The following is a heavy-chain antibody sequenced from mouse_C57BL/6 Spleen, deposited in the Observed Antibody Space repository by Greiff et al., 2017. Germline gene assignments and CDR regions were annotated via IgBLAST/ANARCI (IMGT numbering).Heavy chain of an antibody. J-gene: IGHJ2*01. CDR2: ISSGGSYT. CDR1: GFTFSSYG. Sequence: EVQLQQSGGDLVKPGGSLKLSCAASGFTFSSYGMSWVRQTPDKRLEWVATISSGGSYTYYPDSVKGRFTISRDNAKNTLYLQMSSLKSEDTAMYYCAREAYGNYLDYWGQGTTLTVSS. CDR3: AREAYGNYLDY. D-gene: IGHD2-1*01. V-gene: IGHV5-6*01.